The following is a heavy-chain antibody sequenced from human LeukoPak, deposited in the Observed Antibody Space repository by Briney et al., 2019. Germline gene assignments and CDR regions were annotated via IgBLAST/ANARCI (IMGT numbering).Heavy chain of an antibody. CDR1: GGSISSSSYY. V-gene: IGHV4-61*05. Sequence: SETLSLTCTVSGGSISSSSYYWGWIRQPPGKGLEWIAYIFHTGDTRYNPSLKSRITISLDTSKNQFSLKLNSVTAADTAVYYCARHPLRGGFDYWGQGTLVTVSS. CDR3: ARHPLRGGFDY. J-gene: IGHJ4*02. CDR2: IFHTGDT.